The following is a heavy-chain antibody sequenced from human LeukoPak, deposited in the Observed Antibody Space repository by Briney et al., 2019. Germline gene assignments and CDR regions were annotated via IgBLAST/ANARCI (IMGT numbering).Heavy chain of an antibody. CDR1: GFSFSDYT. CDR3: ARGTLF. J-gene: IGHJ4*02. CDR2: ITGNSNYI. Sequence: PGGSLRLSCAASGFSFSDYTLNWVRQAPGKGLEWVSSITGNSNYIFYADSLKGRFTISRDNAKNSLYLQMNSLRAEDTAIYYCARGTLFWGQGTLVTVSS. D-gene: IGHD1-14*01. V-gene: IGHV3-21*01.